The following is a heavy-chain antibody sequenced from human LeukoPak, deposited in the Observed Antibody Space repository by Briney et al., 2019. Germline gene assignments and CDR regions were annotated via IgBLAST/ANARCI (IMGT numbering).Heavy chain of an antibody. CDR1: GGTFSSYA. J-gene: IGHJ4*02. V-gene: IGHV1-69*13. CDR2: ITPIFGTA. D-gene: IGHD2-2*01. Sequence: GASVKVSCKASGGTFSSYAISWVRQAPGQGLEWMGGITPIFGTANYAQKFQGRVTITADESTSTAYMELSSLRSEDTAVYYCARTGDCSSTSCYAFPPDYWGQGTLVTVSS. CDR3: ARTGDCSSTSCYAFPPDY.